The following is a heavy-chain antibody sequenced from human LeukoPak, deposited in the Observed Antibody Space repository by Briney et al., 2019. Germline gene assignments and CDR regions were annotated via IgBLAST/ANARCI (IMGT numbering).Heavy chain of an antibody. Sequence: PSETLSLTCTVSGGSISSYYWSWIRQPPGKGLEWIGYIYYSGSTNYNPSLKSRVTISVDTSKNQFSLKLSSVTAADTAVYYCAKVRGYSYANEYHFDYWGQGTLVTVSS. CDR1: GGSISSYY. D-gene: IGHD5-18*01. J-gene: IGHJ4*02. V-gene: IGHV4-59*01. CDR2: IYYSGST. CDR3: AKVRGYSYANEYHFDY.